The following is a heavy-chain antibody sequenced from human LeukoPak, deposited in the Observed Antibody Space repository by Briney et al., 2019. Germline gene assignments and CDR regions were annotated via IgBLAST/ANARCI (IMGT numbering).Heavy chain of an antibody. CDR3: ARDQGYDFWSGYDAFDI. D-gene: IGHD3-3*01. J-gene: IGHJ3*02. Sequence: ASVKVSCKASGYTFTSYGISWVRQAPGQGLEWMGWISAYNGNTNYAQKLQGRVTMTTDTSTSTAYMELRSLRSDDTAVYYCARDQGYDFWSGYDAFDIWGQGTMVTVSS. CDR1: GYTFTSYG. V-gene: IGHV1-18*01. CDR2: ISAYNGNT.